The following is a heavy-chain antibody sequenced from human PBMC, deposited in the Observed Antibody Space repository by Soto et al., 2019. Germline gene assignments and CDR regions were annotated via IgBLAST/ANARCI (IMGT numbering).Heavy chain of an antibody. CDR3: ARLYDFCSGYRPDIDAFAI. V-gene: IGHV4-59*08. J-gene: IGHJ3*02. CDR2: IYYSGST. D-gene: IGHD3-3*01. CDR1: GGSISSDY. Sequence: SSETLSLTCTVSGGSISSDYWSWIRQPPGKGLEWIGYIYYSGSTNYNPSLKSRVTISVDTSKNQFSLKLSSVTAADTAVYYCARLYDFCSGYRPDIDAFAIWGQGTMVTVSS.